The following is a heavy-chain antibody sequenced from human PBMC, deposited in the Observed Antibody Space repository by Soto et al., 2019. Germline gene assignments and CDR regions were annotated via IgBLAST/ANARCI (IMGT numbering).Heavy chain of an antibody. V-gene: IGHV5-10-1*01. CDR3: ARLRGSYYADAFDI. D-gene: IGHD1-26*01. CDR2: IDPSDSYT. J-gene: IGHJ3*02. Sequence: PXESLKLSCQCSVYSFTSYWISLVLQMPGKGLEWMGRIDPSDSYTNYSPSFQGHVTTSADKSISTAYLQWSSLKASDTAMYYCARLRGSYYADAFDIWGQGTMVTV. CDR1: VYSFTSYW.